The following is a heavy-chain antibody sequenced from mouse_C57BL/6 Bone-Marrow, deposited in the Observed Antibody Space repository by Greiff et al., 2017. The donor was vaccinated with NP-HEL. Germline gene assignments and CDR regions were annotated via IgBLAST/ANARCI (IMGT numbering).Heavy chain of an antibody. V-gene: IGHV5-4*03. Sequence: EVMLVESGGGLVKPGGSLKLSCAASGFTFSSYAMSWVRQTPEKRLEWVATISDGGSYTYYPDNVKGRFTISRDNAKNNLYLQMSHLKSEDTAMYYCARAPTGTGDYWGQGTTRTVSS. CDR3: ARAPTGTGDY. CDR1: GFTFSSYA. CDR2: ISDGGSYT. D-gene: IGHD4-1*02. J-gene: IGHJ2*01.